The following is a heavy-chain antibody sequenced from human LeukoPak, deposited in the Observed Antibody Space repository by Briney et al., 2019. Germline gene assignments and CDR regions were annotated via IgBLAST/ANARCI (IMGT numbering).Heavy chain of an antibody. J-gene: IGHJ4*02. V-gene: IGHV1-69*05. CDR2: IIPIFGTA. D-gene: IGHD3-3*01. Sequence: GASVKVSCKASGGIFSSYAISWVRQAPGQGLEWMGGIIPIFGTANYTQKFQGRVTITTDESTTTAYMELSSLRSEDTAVYYCARLPIFGVVWSEPIDYWGQGTLVTVSS. CDR1: GGIFSSYA. CDR3: ARLPIFGVVWSEPIDY.